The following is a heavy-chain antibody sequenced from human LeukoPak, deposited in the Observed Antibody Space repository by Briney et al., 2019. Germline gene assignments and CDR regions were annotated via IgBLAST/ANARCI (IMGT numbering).Heavy chain of an antibody. CDR2: INREGSDK. Sequence: GGSLRLSCAASGFAFSSHWMNWIRQAPGKGLEWVANINREGSDKNYVDSVKGRFTISRDNAKNSLYLQMNSLRVEDTAVYYCARDGVPGGRDVWGQGTTVTVS. D-gene: IGHD3-16*01. V-gene: IGHV3-7*01. J-gene: IGHJ6*02. CDR1: GFAFSSHW. CDR3: ARDGVPGGRDV.